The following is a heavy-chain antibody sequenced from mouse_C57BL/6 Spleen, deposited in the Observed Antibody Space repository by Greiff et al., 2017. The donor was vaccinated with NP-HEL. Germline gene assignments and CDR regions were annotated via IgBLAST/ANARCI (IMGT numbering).Heavy chain of an antibody. D-gene: IGHD1-1*01. CDR3: ARYYGSSWAY. J-gene: IGHJ3*01. CDR2: INPNNGGT. CDR1: GYTFTDYN. Sequence: EVKLQESGPELVKPGASVKIPCKASGYTFTDYNMDWVKQSHGKSLEWIGDINPNNGGTIYNQKFKGKATLTVDKSSSTAYMELRSLTSEDTAVYYCARYYGSSWAYWGQGTLVTVSA. V-gene: IGHV1-18*01.